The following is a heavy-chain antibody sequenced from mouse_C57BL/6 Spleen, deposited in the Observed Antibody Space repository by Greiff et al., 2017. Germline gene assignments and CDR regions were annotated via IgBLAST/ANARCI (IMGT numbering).Heavy chain of an antibody. CDR1: GYTFTSYW. CDR2: IDPSDSST. J-gene: IGHJ4*01. V-gene: IGHV1-50*01. CDR3: ARTVLRSGAMDY. D-gene: IGHD1-1*01. Sequence: QVQLQQPGAELVKPGASVKLSCKASGYTFTSYWMQWVKQRPGQGLEWIGEIDPSDSSTNYNQKFKGKATLTVDTSSSTAYMQLSSLTSEDSAVYYCARTVLRSGAMDYWGQGTSVTVSS.